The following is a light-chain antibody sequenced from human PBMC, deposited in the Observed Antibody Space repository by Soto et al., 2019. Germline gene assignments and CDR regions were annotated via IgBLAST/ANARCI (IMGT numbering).Light chain of an antibody. Sequence: QSVLTQPASVSGSPGQSITISCTGTSSDIGVYNHVSWYQQHPGKAPKLMIYDVSNRPSGVSNRFSGSKSGNTASLTISVLQPEDEADYYCSSFTSTSTNYVFGTGTKATVL. CDR2: DVS. CDR1: SSDIGVYNH. V-gene: IGLV2-14*01. J-gene: IGLJ1*01. CDR3: SSFTSTSTNYV.